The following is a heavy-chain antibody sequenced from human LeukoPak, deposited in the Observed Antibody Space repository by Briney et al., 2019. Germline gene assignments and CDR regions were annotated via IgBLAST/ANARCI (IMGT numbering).Heavy chain of an antibody. CDR2: ISAYNGNT. CDR1: GYTFTSYG. D-gene: IGHD6-13*01. CDR3: ARRSVIAAAGLYNWFDP. J-gene: IGHJ5*02. Sequence: GASVKVSCKASGYTFTSYGISWVRQAPRQGLEWMGWISAYNGNTNYAQKFQGRVTMTRDTSISTAYMELSRLRSDDTAVYYCARRSVIAAAGLYNWFDPWGQGTLVTVSS. V-gene: IGHV1-18*01.